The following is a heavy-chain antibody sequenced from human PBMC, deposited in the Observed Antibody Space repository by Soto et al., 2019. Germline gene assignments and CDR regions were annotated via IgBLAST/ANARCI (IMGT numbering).Heavy chain of an antibody. CDR3: ARGGTVTMYYDFWSGSLVPNWFDP. V-gene: IGHV4-34*01. CDR2: INHSGST. D-gene: IGHD3-3*01. Sequence: SETLSLTCAVYGGSFSGYYWSWIRQPPGKGLEWIGEINHSGSTNYNPSLKSRVTMSVDTSKNQFSLKLSSVTAADTAVYYCARGGTVTMYYDFWSGSLVPNWFDPWGQGTLVTVSS. J-gene: IGHJ5*02. CDR1: GGSFSGYY.